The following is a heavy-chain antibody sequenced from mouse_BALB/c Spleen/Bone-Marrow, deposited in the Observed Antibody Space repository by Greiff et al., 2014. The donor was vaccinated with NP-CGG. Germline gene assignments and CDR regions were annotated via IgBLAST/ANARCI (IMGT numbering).Heavy chain of an antibody. CDR2: ISSGGGST. Sequence: EVQLQQSGGGLVKPGGSLKLSCAASGFAFSSYDMSWVRQTPEKRLEWVAYISSGGGSTYYPDTVKGRFTISGDNAKNTLYLQMSSLKSEDTAMYYCARPLYYYGSSPFYAMDYWGQGTSVTVSS. V-gene: IGHV5-12-1*01. J-gene: IGHJ4*01. D-gene: IGHD1-1*01. CDR3: ARPLYYYGSSPFYAMDY. CDR1: GFAFSSYD.